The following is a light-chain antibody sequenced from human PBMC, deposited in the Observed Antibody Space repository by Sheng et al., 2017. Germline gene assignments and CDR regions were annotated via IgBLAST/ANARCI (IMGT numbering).Light chain of an antibody. Sequence: QSALTQPASVSGSPGQSITVSCTGTSSDVGRYEYVSWYQQHPSKAPQLIIYDVTKRPSGVSSRFSGSKSGNTASLTISGLQAEDEAHYYCSSHASSTLYVFGSGTKVTVL. V-gene: IGLV2-14*03. CDR1: SSDVGRYEY. J-gene: IGLJ1*01. CDR3: SSHASSTLYV. CDR2: DVT.